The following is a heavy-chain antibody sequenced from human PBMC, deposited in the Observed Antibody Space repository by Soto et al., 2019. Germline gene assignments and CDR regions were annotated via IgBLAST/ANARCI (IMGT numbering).Heavy chain of an antibody. CDR2: IDPSDSYT. Sequence: GESLKISCKGSGYSFTSYWISWVRQMPGKGLEWVGRIDPSDSYTNYSPSFQGHVTISADKSISTAYLQWSSLKASDTAMYYCASPNRSGNGMDVWGQGTTVTVSS. CDR3: ASPNRSGNGMDV. V-gene: IGHV5-10-1*01. D-gene: IGHD3-10*01. J-gene: IGHJ6*02. CDR1: GYSFTSYW.